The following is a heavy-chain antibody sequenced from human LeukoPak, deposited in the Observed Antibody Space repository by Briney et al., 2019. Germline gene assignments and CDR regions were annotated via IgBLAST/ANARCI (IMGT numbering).Heavy chain of an antibody. V-gene: IGHV3-23*01. Sequence: GGSLRPSCAASLFTFSNYAMSWVRQAPGKGLEWVSGIGGGGSSTYYVDSVKGRFTISRDNSKNTLYLQMNSLRAEDTAVYYCAKGTSGSSSPLDYWGQGTLVTVSS. CDR1: LFTFSNYA. CDR3: AKGTSGSSSPLDY. CDR2: IGGGGSST. J-gene: IGHJ4*02. D-gene: IGHD2-2*01.